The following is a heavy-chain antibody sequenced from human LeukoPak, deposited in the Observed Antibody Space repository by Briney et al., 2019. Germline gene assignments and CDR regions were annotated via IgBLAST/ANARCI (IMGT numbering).Heavy chain of an antibody. Sequence: SETLSLTCTVSGDSISGSYWSWIRQPPGKGLEWVGYNYRSGTTSYNPALKSRVTMAVDTSKNQFSLNLDSVTAADTAVYYCARHTATTYSSSSDWFDPWGQGTLVTVSS. CDR2: NYRSGTT. CDR1: GDSISGSY. V-gene: IGHV4-4*09. CDR3: ARHTATTYSSSSDWFDP. J-gene: IGHJ5*02. D-gene: IGHD6-6*01.